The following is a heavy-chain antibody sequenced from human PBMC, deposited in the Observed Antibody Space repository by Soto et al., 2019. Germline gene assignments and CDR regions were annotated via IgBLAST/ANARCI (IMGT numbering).Heavy chain of an antibody. CDR2: ISTTSTYT. V-gene: IGHV3-21*01. CDR1: GFTFSRYY. J-gene: IGHJ3*02. CDR3: ARDDGVSSTNVKAFHI. Sequence: PGGSLRLSCAASGFTFSRYYMNWVRQAPGKGLEWVSSISTTSTYTHYADSLKGRFTISRDNAKKLLYLEMDSLRAEDTAVYYCARDDGVSSTNVKAFHIWGQGTKVTVSS. D-gene: IGHD2-2*01.